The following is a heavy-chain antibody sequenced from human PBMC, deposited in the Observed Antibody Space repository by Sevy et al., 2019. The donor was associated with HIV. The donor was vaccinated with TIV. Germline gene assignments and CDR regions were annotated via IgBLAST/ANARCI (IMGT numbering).Heavy chain of an antibody. V-gene: IGHV1-69*13. J-gene: IGHJ6*02. CDR3: ASSPLGYCSGGSCSVRGYYYGMDV. Sequence: ASVKVSCKASGGTFSSYAISWVRQAPGQGLEWMGGIIPIFGTANYAQKFQGRVTITADESTSTAYMELSSLGSEDTAGYSCASSPLGYCSGGSCSVRGYYYGMDVWGQGTTVTVSS. CDR1: GGTFSSYA. D-gene: IGHD2-15*01. CDR2: IIPIFGTA.